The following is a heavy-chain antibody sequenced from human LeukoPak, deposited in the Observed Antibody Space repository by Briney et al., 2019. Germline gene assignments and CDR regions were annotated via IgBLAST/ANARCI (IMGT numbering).Heavy chain of an antibody. J-gene: IGHJ6*02. CDR1: GGTFSSYA. Sequence: SVKVSCKASGGTFSSYAISWVRQAPGQGLEWMGRIIPILGIANYAQKFQGRVTITADKSTSTAYMELSGLRSEDTAVYYCARAVREYSYGYVWGQGTTVTVSS. CDR2: IIPILGIA. CDR3: ARAVREYSYGYV. V-gene: IGHV1-69*04. D-gene: IGHD5-18*01.